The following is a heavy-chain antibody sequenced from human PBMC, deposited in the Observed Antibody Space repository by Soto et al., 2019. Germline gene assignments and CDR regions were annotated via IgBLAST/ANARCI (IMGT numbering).Heavy chain of an antibody. V-gene: IGHV4-30-4*01. CDR3: ARDHLDYYDSSGPRGY. CDR2: IYYSGST. D-gene: IGHD3-22*01. Sequence: GKGLEWIGYIYYSGSTYYNPSLKSRVTISVDTSKNQFSLKLSSVTAADTAVYYCARDHLDYYDSSGPRGYWGQGTLVTV. J-gene: IGHJ4*02.